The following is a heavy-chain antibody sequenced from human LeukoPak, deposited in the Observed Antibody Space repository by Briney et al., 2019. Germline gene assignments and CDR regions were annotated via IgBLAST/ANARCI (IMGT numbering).Heavy chain of an antibody. D-gene: IGHD5-12*01. CDR3: TRGRGRGYSGYVLVDDY. CDR2: INHSGST. Sequence: PSVTLSLTCAVYGGSFSGYYWSWIRQPPGKGLELIGEINHSGSTNYNPPLKSRVTISVDTSKNQSSLKLSSVTAADTAVYYCTRGRGRGYSGYVLVDDYWGQGTLVTVSS. CDR1: GGSFSGYY. V-gene: IGHV4-34*01. J-gene: IGHJ4*02.